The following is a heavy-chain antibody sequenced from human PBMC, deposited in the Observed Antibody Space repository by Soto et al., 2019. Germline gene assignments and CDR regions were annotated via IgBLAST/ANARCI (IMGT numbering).Heavy chain of an antibody. J-gene: IGHJ5*02. CDR1: GFTFSSYS. Sequence: GGSLRLSCAASGFTFSSYSMNWVRQAPGKGLEWVSSISSSSSYIYYADSVKGRFTISRDNAKNSLYLQMNSLRAEDTAVYYCARDHEYSSSHPWFDPWGQGTLVTVSS. CDR3: ARDHEYSSSHPWFDP. V-gene: IGHV3-21*01. CDR2: ISSSSSYI. D-gene: IGHD6-6*01.